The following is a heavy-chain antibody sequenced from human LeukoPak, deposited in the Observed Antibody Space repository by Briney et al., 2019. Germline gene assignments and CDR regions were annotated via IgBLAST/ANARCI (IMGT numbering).Heavy chain of an antibody. CDR3: ARDLDGSEAFQH. CDR1: GGTFTSYA. J-gene: IGHJ1*01. V-gene: IGHV1-69*13. CDR2: IIPIFGTA. D-gene: IGHD3-10*01. Sequence: SVKGSCKASGGTFTSYAISWVRQAPGQGREWMGRIIPIFGTANYAQKFHGRVTITPDESTSTAYMELSSLRSEDTAVYYCARDLDGSEAFQHWGQGTLVTVSS.